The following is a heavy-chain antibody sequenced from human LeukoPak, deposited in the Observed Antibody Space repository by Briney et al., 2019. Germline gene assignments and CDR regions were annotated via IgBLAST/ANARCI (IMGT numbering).Heavy chain of an antibody. Sequence: ASETLSLTCTVSGGSVSSDNSYWNWIRQPAGKGLEWIGRIYADGDSTHNPSLKSRVTISVDTSKNQLSLRLTSMTAADTAVYYCARGYYYRTWGQGTLVTVSS. J-gene: IGHJ4*02. CDR3: ARGYYYRT. CDR2: IYADGDS. CDR1: GGSVSSDNSY. D-gene: IGHD3-10*01. V-gene: IGHV4-61*02.